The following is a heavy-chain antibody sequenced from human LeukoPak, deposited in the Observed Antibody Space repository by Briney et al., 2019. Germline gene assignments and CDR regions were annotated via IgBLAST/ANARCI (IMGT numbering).Heavy chain of an antibody. V-gene: IGHV1-24*01. CDR2: FDPEDGET. CDR1: GYTLTELS. J-gene: IGHJ4*02. D-gene: IGHD4-17*01. CDR3: ATGTTVTTIFDY. Sequence: ASVKVSCKVSGYTLTELSMHWVRQAPGKGLEWMGGFDPEDGETIYAQKFQGRVTMTEDTSTDTAYMELSSLRSEDTAVYYCATGTTVTTIFDYWGQGTLVTVSS.